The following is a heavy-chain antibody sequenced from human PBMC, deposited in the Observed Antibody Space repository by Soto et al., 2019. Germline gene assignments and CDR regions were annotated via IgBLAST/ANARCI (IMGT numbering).Heavy chain of an antibody. CDR2: ISYDGSNK. CDR1: GFTFSSYG. D-gene: IGHD1-26*01. J-gene: IGHJ4*02. CDR3: AKVPVVGATNYFDY. Sequence: PGGSLRLSCAASGFTFSSYGMHWVRQAPGKGLEWVAVISYDGSNKYYADSVKGRFTISRDNSKNTLYLQMNSLRADDTAVYYCAKVPVVGATNYFDYWGQGTLVTVSS. V-gene: IGHV3-30*18.